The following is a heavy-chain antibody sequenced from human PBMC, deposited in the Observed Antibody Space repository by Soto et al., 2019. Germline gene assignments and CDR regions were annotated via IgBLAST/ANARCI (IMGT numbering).Heavy chain of an antibody. CDR2: IKQDGSER. CDR1: GFTFSSHW. D-gene: IGHD5-12*01. V-gene: IGHV3-7*01. Sequence: GGSLRLSCAASGFTFSSHWMTWVRQAPGKGLEWVTNIKQDGSERYYVDSVKGRFTISRDNAKDSLYLQMNSLRAEDTAIYYCARDSSGGYDSWGQGTMVTVSS. CDR3: ARDSSGGYDS. J-gene: IGHJ3*01.